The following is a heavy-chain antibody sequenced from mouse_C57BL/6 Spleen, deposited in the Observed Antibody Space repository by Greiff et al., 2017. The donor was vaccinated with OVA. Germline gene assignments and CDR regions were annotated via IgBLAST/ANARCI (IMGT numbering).Heavy chain of an antibody. CDR3: ARGNLTTVVATKAMDD. CDR2: IDPSDSYT. V-gene: IGHV1-69*01. Sequence: QVQLQQPGAELVMPGASVKLSCKASGYTFTSYWMHWVKQRPGQGLEWIGEIDPSDSYTNYNQKFKGKSTLTVDKSSSTAYMQLSSLTSEDSAVYYSARGNLTTVVATKAMDDWGKGTSVTVSS. CDR1: GYTFTSYW. J-gene: IGHJ4*01. D-gene: IGHD1-1*01.